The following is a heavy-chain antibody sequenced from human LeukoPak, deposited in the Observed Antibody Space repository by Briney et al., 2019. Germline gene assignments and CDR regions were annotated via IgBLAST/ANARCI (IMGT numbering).Heavy chain of an antibody. Sequence: PGGSLRLSCAASGFALSSHWMTWVRQVPGRGPEWVANVNRDGSETYYLDSVKGRFTISKDNAKNSLYLQMNSLRAEDTAVYYCAKDLGSVVTPPSLDYWGQGTLVTVSS. V-gene: IGHV3-7*03. CDR3: AKDLGSVVTPPSLDY. CDR2: VNRDGSET. D-gene: IGHD4-23*01. J-gene: IGHJ4*02. CDR1: GFALSSHW.